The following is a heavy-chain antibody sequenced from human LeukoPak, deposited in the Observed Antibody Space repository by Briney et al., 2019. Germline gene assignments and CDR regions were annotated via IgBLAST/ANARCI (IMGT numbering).Heavy chain of an antibody. CDR3: AKERDYAEDMDV. Sequence: GGSLRLSCAASGFTFSSYGMHWVRQAPGKGLEWVALIWFDGTYEYYADSVKGRFSISRDNSNKTLYLQMNSLRAEDTAVYYCAKERDYAEDMDVWGKGTTVTVSS. CDR1: GFTFSSYG. V-gene: IGHV3-33*06. J-gene: IGHJ6*03. CDR2: IWFDGTYE. D-gene: IGHD4-17*01.